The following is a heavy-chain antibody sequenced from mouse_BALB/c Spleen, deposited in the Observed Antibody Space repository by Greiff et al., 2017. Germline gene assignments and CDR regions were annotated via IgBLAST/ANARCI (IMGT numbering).Heavy chain of an antibody. D-gene: IGHD1-1*01. Sequence: VQLQQSGPSLVKPSQTLSLTCSVTGDSITSGYWNWIRKFPGNKLQYMGYISYSGSTYYNPSLKSRISITRDTSKNQYYLQLNSVTTEDTATYYCASRYGSSYWYFDVWGAGTTVTVSS. J-gene: IGHJ1*01. CDR2: ISYSGST. CDR3: ASRYGSSYWYFDV. V-gene: IGHV3-8*02. CDR1: GDSITSGY.